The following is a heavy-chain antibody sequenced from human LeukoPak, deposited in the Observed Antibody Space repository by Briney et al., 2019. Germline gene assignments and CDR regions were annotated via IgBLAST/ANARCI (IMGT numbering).Heavy chain of an antibody. Sequence: GASVKVSCKASGYTFISYYMHWVRQAPGQGLEWMGIINPSGGSTSYAQKFQGRVTMTRNTSISTAYMELSSLRSEDTAVYYCARGRSSSWTWGYYYYYMDVWGKGTTVTISS. CDR2: INPSGGST. V-gene: IGHV1-46*01. J-gene: IGHJ6*03. D-gene: IGHD6-13*01. CDR1: GYTFISYY. CDR3: ARGRSSSWTWGYYYYYMDV.